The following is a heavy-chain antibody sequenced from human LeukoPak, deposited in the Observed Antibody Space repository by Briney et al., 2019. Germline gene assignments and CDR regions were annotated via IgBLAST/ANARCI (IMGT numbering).Heavy chain of an antibody. D-gene: IGHD5-12*01. CDR1: GXTVSSNC. Sequence: PGGSLRLSCAASGXTVSSNCMSWVRQAPGKGLEWVSFIYSAGTTYYADSVKGRFTISRDNSKNTLYLQMNSLRAEDTAVYYCARHPTTAFDYWGQGTLVTVSS. V-gene: IGHV3-53*01. CDR3: ARHPTTAFDY. J-gene: IGHJ4*02. CDR2: IYSAGTT.